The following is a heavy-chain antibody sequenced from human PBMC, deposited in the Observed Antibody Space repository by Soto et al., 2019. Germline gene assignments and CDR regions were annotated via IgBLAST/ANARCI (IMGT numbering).Heavy chain of an antibody. J-gene: IGHJ6*02. D-gene: IGHD4-17*01. V-gene: IGHV1-69*01. CDR1: GGTFNYDA. Sequence: QVQLVQSGAEVKKPGSSVKVSCKASGGTFNYDAITWVRQAPGQGLEWMGGIIPIFNTANYAQKFQGRVTITADESTSTASMALTSLRSEDTDLYYCARVRPTDYVGNSNNGMDVWGQGPTVTVSS. CDR2: IIPIFNTA. CDR3: ARVRPTDYVGNSNNGMDV.